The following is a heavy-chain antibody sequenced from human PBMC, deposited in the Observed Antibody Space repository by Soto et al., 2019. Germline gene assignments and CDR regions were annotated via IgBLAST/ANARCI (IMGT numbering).Heavy chain of an antibody. CDR2: INAGNGNT. CDR3: ARSGSGVPWDYFDY. D-gene: IGHD3-10*01. CDR1: GYTFTSYA. J-gene: IGHJ4*02. V-gene: IGHV1-3*01. Sequence: ASVKVSCKASGYTFTSYAMHWVRQAPGQRLEWMGWINAGNGNTKYSQKFQGRVTITRDTSASTAYMELSSLRSEDTAVYYCARSGSGVPWDYFDYWGQGTLVTSP.